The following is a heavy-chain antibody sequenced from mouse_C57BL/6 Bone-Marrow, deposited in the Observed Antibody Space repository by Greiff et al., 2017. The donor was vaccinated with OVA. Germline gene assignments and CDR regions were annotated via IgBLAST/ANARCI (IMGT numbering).Heavy chain of an antibody. CDR2: IYPRSGNT. J-gene: IGHJ4*01. CDR1: GYTFTSYG. D-gene: IGHD1-1*01. CDR3: ARLTTVVAGAMDY. Sequence: ESGAELARPGASVKLSCKASGYTFTSYGISWVKQRTGPGLEWIGEIYPRSGNTYYNEKFKGKATLTADKSSSTAYMELRSLTSEDSAVYFCARLTTVVAGAMDYWGQGTSVTVSS. V-gene: IGHV1-81*01.